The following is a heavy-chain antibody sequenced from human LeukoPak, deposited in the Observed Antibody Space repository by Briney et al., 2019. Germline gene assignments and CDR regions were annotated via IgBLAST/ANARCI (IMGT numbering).Heavy chain of an antibody. D-gene: IGHD2-2*02. CDR3: ARDSIRNYCVSTSCYSDY. J-gene: IGHJ4*02. V-gene: IGHV3-23*01. CDR1: GFTFSTYA. Sequence: GGSLRLSCAASGFTFSTYAMSWVRQAPGKGLEWVSAISGSGGSTYYADSVKGRFSISRDNSKNMLYMQMNNLRADDTAVFYCARDSIRNYCVSTSCYSDYWGQGTLVTVSS. CDR2: ISGSGGST.